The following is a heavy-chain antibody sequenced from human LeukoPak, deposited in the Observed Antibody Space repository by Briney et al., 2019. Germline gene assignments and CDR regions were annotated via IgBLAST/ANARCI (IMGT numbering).Heavy chain of an antibody. D-gene: IGHD2-2*01. CDR3: ASLKCSGGYCSSTSPYYFDY. V-gene: IGHV1-69*04. J-gene: IGHJ4*02. CDR2: IIPILGIA. CDR1: GGTFSSYA. Sequence: GASVKVSCKASGGTFSSYAISWVRQAPGQGLEWMGSIIPILGIANYAQKFQGRVTITADKSTSTAYMELSSLRSEDTAVYYCASLKCSGGYCSSTSPYYFDYWGQGTLVTVSS.